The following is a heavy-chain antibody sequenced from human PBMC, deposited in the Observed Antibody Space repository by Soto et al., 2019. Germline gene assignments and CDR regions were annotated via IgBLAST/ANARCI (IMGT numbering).Heavy chain of an antibody. V-gene: IGHV3-23*01. CDR3: AKGLVPATAPLGY. CDR2: ISGSGGST. CDR1: GFTFSSYA. D-gene: IGHD2-2*01. Sequence: LRLSCAASGFTFSSYAMSWVRQAPGKGLEWVSAISGSGGSTYYADSVKGRFTISRDNSKNTLYLQMNSLRAEDTAVYCCAKGLVPATAPLGYWGQGTLVTVSS. J-gene: IGHJ4*02.